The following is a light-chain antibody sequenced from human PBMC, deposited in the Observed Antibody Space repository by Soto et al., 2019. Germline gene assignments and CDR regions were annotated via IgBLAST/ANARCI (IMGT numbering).Light chain of an antibody. CDR1: QSVTSSY. J-gene: IGKJ3*01. Sequence: EIVLTQSPGTLSLSPGERATLTCRASQSVTSSYLAWYQQKPGQAPRLLMYGASTRATGIPDRFSGSGSGTDCTLTINRLEPEEFAVYYCHQYGSSPLAFGPGTKLDI. V-gene: IGKV3-20*01. CDR2: GAS. CDR3: HQYGSSPLA.